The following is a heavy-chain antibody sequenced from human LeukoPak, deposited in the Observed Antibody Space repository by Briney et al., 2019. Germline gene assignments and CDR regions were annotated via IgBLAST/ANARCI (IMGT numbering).Heavy chain of an antibody. CDR2: IHRDGRT. CDR1: GVSINSSEW. Sequence: SGTLSLTCAVSGVSINSSEWWIWVRQPPGQGLEWIGEIHRDGRTRYNPSLKSRVTMSMDYSKNQLSLSVTSVTAADTAIYYCGKTDIYFNPIDYWGPGSLVTVSS. J-gene: IGHJ4*02. D-gene: IGHD3-9*01. CDR3: GKTDIYFNPIDY. V-gene: IGHV4-4*02.